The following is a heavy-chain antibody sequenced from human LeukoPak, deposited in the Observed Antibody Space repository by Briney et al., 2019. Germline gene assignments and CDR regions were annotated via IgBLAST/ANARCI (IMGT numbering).Heavy chain of an antibody. D-gene: IGHD2-2*01. CDR2: INHSGST. CDR1: GGSFSGYY. J-gene: IGHJ4*02. Sequence: PSETLSLTCAVYGGSFSGYYWSWIRQPPGKGLEWIGEINHSGSTNYNPSLKSRVTISVDTSKNQFSLKLSSVTVADTAVYYCARGGYCSSTSCQFDYWGQGTLVTVSS. CDR3: ARGGYCSSTSCQFDY. V-gene: IGHV4-34*01.